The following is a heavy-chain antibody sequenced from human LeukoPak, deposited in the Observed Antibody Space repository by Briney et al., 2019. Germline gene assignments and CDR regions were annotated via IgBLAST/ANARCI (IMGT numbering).Heavy chain of an antibody. V-gene: IGHV1-2*02. CDR2: INPNSGGT. CDR3: ARDTEVVAAIPESYFDY. Sequence: ASVKVSCKASGYTFTGYYMHWVRQAPGRGLEWMGWINPNSGGTNYAQKFQGRVTMTRDTSISTAYMELSRLRSDDTAVYYCARDTEVVAAIPESYFDYWGQGTLVTVSS. D-gene: IGHD1-26*01. CDR1: GYTFTGYY. J-gene: IGHJ4*02.